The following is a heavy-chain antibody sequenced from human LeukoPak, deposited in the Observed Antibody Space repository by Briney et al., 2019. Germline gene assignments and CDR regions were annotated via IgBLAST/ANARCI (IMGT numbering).Heavy chain of an antibody. CDR1: GFTFSSYS. CDR3: ARGPTRANSSDY. J-gene: IGHJ4*02. D-gene: IGHD2/OR15-2a*01. Sequence: GGSLRLSCAASGFTFSSYSMNWVRQAPGKGLEWVSSISSSSSYIYYADSVKGRFTISRDNAKNSLYLQMNSLRAEDTAVYYCARGPTRANSSDYWGQGTLVTVSS. CDR2: ISSSSSYI. V-gene: IGHV3-21*01.